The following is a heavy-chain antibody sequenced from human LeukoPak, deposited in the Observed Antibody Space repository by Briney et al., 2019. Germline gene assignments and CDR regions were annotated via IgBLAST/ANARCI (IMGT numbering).Heavy chain of an antibody. J-gene: IGHJ4*02. CDR3: TTVTMVRDYDY. CDR2: IKSEEHGGTT. D-gene: IGHD3-10*01. CDR1: GFTFSEDW. Sequence: GGSLRLSCAASGFTFSEDWMSWVRQAPGKGLEWVGRIKSEEHGGTTDYAAPVKGRFTISRDDSKNRLYLEMNSLRIEDTAVYYCTTVTMVRDYDYWGRGTLVTVSS. V-gene: IGHV3-15*01.